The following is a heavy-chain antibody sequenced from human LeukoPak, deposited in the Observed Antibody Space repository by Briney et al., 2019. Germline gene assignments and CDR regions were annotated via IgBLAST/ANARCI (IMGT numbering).Heavy chain of an antibody. J-gene: IGHJ4*02. CDR3: ARALYRYSGSYPG. D-gene: IGHD1-26*01. CDR1: GYTFTGDS. CDR2: INPNNGDT. Sequence: ASVKVSCKASGYTFTGDSIHWVRQAPGQGLEWMGWINPNNGDTNFAQKFQGRVTMTRDTSITTAYMELSRLRSEDTAVYYYARALYRYSGSYPGWGQGTLVTVSS. V-gene: IGHV1-2*02.